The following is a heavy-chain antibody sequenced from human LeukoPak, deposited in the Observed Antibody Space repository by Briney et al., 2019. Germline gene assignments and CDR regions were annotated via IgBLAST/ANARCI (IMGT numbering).Heavy chain of an antibody. CDR1: GGSIRTDGSY. V-gene: IGHV4-39*02. CDR3: ARLFTRAWEYRYGMDV. D-gene: IGHD1-26*01. CDR2: IYIDGIT. Sequence: SSETLSLTCTVSGGSIRTDGSYWAWIRQPPGKGLEWIGSIYIDGITHYNSSLQSRVTLSIDTSKNHFSLRLTSVTAADTAVFYCARLFTRAWEYRYGMDVWGQGTAVTVSS. J-gene: IGHJ6*02.